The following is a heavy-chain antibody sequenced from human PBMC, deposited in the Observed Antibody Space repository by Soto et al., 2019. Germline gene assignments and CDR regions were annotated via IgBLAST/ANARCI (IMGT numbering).Heavy chain of an antibody. Sequence: TSETLSLTCTVSGGSISSSSYYWGWIRQPPGKGLEWIGSIYYSGSTYYNPSLKSRVTISVDTSKNQFSLKLSSVTAADTAVYYCARARNRITMVRGTFDYWGQGTLVTVSS. J-gene: IGHJ4*02. CDR1: GGSISSSSYY. V-gene: IGHV4-39*01. D-gene: IGHD3-10*01. CDR3: ARARNRITMVRGTFDY. CDR2: IYYSGST.